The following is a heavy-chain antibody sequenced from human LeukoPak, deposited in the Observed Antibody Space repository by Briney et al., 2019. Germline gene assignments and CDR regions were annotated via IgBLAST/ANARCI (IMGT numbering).Heavy chain of an antibody. Sequence: ASVKVSCKASGYTFTGYYIHWVRQPPGQGLEWVGWIHHNSGGTQYAQSFQGRVTMTRDTYISTAYMAVRGLRSDDTAVYYCVIKGRGPQTDYWGQGALVTVSS. D-gene: IGHD3-10*01. CDR2: IHHNSGGT. CDR1: GYTFTGYY. J-gene: IGHJ4*02. CDR3: VIKGRGPQTDY. V-gene: IGHV1-2*02.